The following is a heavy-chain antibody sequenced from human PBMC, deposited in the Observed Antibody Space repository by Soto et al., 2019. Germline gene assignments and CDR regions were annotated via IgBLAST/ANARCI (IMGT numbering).Heavy chain of an antibody. CDR1: GFSFSSYG. V-gene: IGHV3-30*18. CDR2: ISYDGSNK. CDR3: VKENSSGWFFDY. J-gene: IGHJ4*02. Sequence: PGGSLRLSCAASGFSFSSYGMHWVRQAPGKGLEWVAVISYDGSNKYYADSVKGRFTISRDNSKNTLYLQMNSLRAEDTAVYYCVKENSSGWFFDYWGQGTLVTVSS. D-gene: IGHD6-19*01.